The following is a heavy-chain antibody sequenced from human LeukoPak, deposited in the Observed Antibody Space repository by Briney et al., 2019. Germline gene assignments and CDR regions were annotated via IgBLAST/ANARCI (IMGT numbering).Heavy chain of an antibody. CDR2: IYHSGST. CDR1: GYSISSGYY. CDR3: ARVAAGTYWYYAMDV. J-gene: IGHJ6*02. V-gene: IGHV4-38-2*02. Sequence: SETLSLTCTVSGYSISSGYYWGWIRQPPGKGLEWIGSIYHSGSTYYNPSLKSRVTISVDTSKNQFSLKLSSVTAADTAVYYCARVAAGTYWYYAMDVWGQGTTVTVSS. D-gene: IGHD2-15*01.